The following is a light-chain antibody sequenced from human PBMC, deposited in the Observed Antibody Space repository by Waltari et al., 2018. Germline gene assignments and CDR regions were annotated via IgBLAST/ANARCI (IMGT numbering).Light chain of an antibody. Sequence: DIQLTQSPSFLSASVGDRVTISCRASQGINNHLAWYQQKPGKAPKRLIYVASTLQSGVPSRFSGSGSGTEFTLTISSLQPEDFAIYYCQQLNSYPFTFGPVTKVDIK. J-gene: IGKJ3*01. V-gene: IGKV1-9*01. CDR1: QGINNH. CDR2: VAS. CDR3: QQLNSYPFT.